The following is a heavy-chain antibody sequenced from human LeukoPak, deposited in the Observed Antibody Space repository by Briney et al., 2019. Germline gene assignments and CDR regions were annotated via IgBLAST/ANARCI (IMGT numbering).Heavy chain of an antibody. D-gene: IGHD2-2*01. J-gene: IGHJ6*02. CDR1: GGSFSGYS. V-gene: IGHV4-34*01. CDR2: INHSGST. Sequence: SETLSLTCAVYGGSFSGYSWSWIRHPPGEVLEWIGEINHSGSTNYNPSLKSRVTISVDTSKNQFSLKLSSVTAADTAVYDCARGGYCSSTSCYGGWSYYYGMDVWGQGTTVTVSS. CDR3: ARGGYCSSTSCYGGWSYYYGMDV.